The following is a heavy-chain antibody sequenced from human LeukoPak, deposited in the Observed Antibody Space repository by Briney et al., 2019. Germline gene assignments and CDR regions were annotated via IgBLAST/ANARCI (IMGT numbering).Heavy chain of an antibody. CDR2: ISSSGSTI. CDR1: GFTFSDYY. V-gene: IGHV3-11*01. J-gene: IGHJ4*02. D-gene: IGHD2-21*02. CDR3: ARTYCGGDCYSGRGYFDY. Sequence: GGFLRLSCAASGFTFSDYYMSWIRQAPGKGLEWVSYISSSGSTIYYADSVKGRFTISRDNAKNSLYLQMNSLRAEDTAVYYCARTYCGGDCYSGRGYFDYRGQGTLVTVSS.